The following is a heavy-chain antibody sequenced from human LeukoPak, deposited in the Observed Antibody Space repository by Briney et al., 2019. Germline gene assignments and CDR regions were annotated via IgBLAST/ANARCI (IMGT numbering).Heavy chain of an antibody. V-gene: IGHV1-69*04. J-gene: IGHJ4*02. CDR2: IIPIFGIA. CDR1: GGTFSSYA. Sequence: SVKVSCKASGGTFSSYAISWVRQAPGQGLEWMGRIIPIFGIANYALKFQGRVTITADKSTGTAYMELSSLRSEDTAVYYCAITGGYSSGYYFDYWGQGTLVTVSS. CDR3: AITGGYSSGYYFDY. D-gene: IGHD3-22*01.